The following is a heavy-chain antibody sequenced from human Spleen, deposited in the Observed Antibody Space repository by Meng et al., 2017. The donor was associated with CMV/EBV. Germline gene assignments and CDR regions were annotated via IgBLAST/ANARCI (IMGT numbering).Heavy chain of an antibody. V-gene: IGHV2-5*02. J-gene: IGHJ4*02. CDR3: AHSPYYGSGSYSFDY. CDR2: NYWDDDK. D-gene: IGHD3-10*01. Sequence: QNPLKESGATVVKPTQTLTLTCTVSGFSLSRSGVGVGWIRQPPGKALEWLAINYWDDDKRYSPSLKTRLTITKDTSKNQVVLTMTNMDPVDTATYYCAHSPYYGSGSYSFDYWGQGTLVTVSS. CDR1: GFSLSRSGVG.